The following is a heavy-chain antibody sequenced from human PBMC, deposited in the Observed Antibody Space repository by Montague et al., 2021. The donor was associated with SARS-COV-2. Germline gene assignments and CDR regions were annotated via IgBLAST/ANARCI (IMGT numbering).Heavy chain of an antibody. CDR1: GGSFIGYY. CDR2: INHSGST. D-gene: IGHD3-22*01. V-gene: IGHV4-34*01. Sequence: SETLSLTCAVYGGSFIGYYWCWIRLPPGQGLEWIGDINHSGSTNYNPSLKSRVSISVDTSKNQFSLKLRSVTAADTAVYYCARAIVDVTMIIVVMTGVEHYFDFWGQGTLVTVSS. J-gene: IGHJ4*02. CDR3: ARAIVDVTMIIVVMTGVEHYFDF.